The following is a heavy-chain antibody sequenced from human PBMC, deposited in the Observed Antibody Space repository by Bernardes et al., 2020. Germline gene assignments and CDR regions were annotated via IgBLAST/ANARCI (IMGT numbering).Heavy chain of an antibody. V-gene: IGHV1-18*01. CDR1: GYTFTSYG. CDR3: AGDSAVGWFDP. Sequence: ASVKVSCKASGYTFTSYGISWVRQAPGQGLEWMGWISAYNGNTNYAQKLQGRVTMTTDTSTSTAYMELRSLRADDTAVYYCAGDSAVGWFDPWGQGTLVTVSS. CDR2: ISAYNGNT. D-gene: IGHD3-10*01. J-gene: IGHJ5*02.